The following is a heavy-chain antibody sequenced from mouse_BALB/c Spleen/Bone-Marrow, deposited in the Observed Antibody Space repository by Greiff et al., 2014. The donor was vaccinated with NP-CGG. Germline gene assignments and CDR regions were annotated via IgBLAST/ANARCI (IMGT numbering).Heavy chain of an antibody. CDR3: ARYYYGSSYFDS. V-gene: IGHV14-3*02. CDR1: GLNSKDTY. Sequence: EVQLQQSGAELVKPGASAKLSCTACGLNSKDTYMYWVKQRPEQGLEWIGRIDPANGNTKYDPKFQGKATITADTSSNTAYLQLSSLTSEDTAVYYCARYYYGSSYFDSWGQGTTLAVSS. J-gene: IGHJ2*01. D-gene: IGHD1-1*01. CDR2: IDPANGNT.